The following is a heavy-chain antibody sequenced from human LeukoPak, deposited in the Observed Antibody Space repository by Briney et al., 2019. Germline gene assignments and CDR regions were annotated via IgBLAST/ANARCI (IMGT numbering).Heavy chain of an antibody. V-gene: IGHV4-61*02. D-gene: IGHD1-26*01. J-gene: IGHJ6*03. Sequence: SETLSLTCTVSGGSISSGSNYWSWIRQPAGKGLEWIGRIYTSGSTNYNPSLKSRATISVDTSKNQFSLELSSVTAADTAVYYCARIGGYYYYMDVWGKGTTVTISS. CDR2: IYTSGST. CDR3: ARIGGYYYYMDV. CDR1: GGSISSGSNY.